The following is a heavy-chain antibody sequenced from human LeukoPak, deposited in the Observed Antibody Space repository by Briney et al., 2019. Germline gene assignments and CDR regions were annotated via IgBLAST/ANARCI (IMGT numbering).Heavy chain of an antibody. CDR3: ARGGSRGVAFDI. J-gene: IGHJ3*02. CDR2: INHSGHT. Sequence: SETLSLTCAVYGGSFSGYYWSWIRQPPGKGLEWMGEINHSGHTNYGPSRTRRVTTSVDTSKKQFSLKLSSVTAADTAVYYCARGGSRGVAFDIWGQGTMVTVSS. V-gene: IGHV4-34*01. D-gene: IGHD1-26*01. CDR1: GGSFSGYY.